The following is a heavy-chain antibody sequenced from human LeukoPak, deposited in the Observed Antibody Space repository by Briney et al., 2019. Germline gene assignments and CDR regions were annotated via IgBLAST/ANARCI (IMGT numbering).Heavy chain of an antibody. D-gene: IGHD5-24*01. Sequence: SETLSLTCTVSGGSISSSSYYWGWIRQPPGKGLEWIGSIYYSGNIYYNPSLKSRVTIFVDTSKNQFSLKLNSVTPEDTAVYYCARDRSAGEMATKISPWYFDYWGQGTLVTVSS. J-gene: IGHJ4*02. CDR2: IYYSGNI. V-gene: IGHV4-39*02. CDR3: ARDRSAGEMATKISPWYFDY. CDR1: GGSISSSSYY.